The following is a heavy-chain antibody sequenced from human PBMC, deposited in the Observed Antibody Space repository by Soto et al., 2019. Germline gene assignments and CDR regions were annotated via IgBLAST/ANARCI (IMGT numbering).Heavy chain of an antibody. J-gene: IGHJ2*01. CDR1: GFTLGDYA. Sequence: EVQLVESGGDLVQPGRSLRLSCTASGFTLGDYAMSWFRQAPGKGLEWVGFIRNKLYGEAAEYAASVRGRFTISRDDSKSIGYLQMNSLKTEDTAVYSCTASSCTSVRCYIGNFDFWGRGTLVIASS. V-gene: IGHV3-49*03. D-gene: IGHD1-26*01. CDR2: IRNKLYGEAA. CDR3: TASSCTSVRCYIGNFDF.